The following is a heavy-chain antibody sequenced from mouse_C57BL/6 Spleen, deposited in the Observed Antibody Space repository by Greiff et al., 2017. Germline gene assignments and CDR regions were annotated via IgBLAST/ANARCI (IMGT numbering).Heavy chain of an antibody. CDR2: ISDGGSYT. V-gene: IGHV5-4*01. D-gene: IGHD2-4*01. Sequence: EVKLVESGGGLVKPGGSLKLSCAASGFTFSSYAMSWVRQTPEKRLEWVATISDGGSYTYYPDNVKGRFTISRDNAKNNLYLQMSHLKSEDTAMYYCARDWGLRQAWFAYWGQGTLVTVSA. J-gene: IGHJ3*01. CDR1: GFTFSSYA. CDR3: ARDWGLRQAWFAY.